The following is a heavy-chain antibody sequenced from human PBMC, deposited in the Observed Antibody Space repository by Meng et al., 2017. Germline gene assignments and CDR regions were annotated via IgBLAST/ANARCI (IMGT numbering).Heavy chain of an antibody. D-gene: IGHD3-22*01. CDR2: IIPILGIA. J-gene: IGHJ2*01. V-gene: IGHV1-69*02. CDR3: ASRVAYYYDSSGYYKNWYFDL. CDR1: GGTFSSYT. Sequence: QVQSGEPGAEVKKPGSSVKVSCKASGGTFSSYTISWVRQAPGQGLEWMGRIIPILGIANYAQKFQGRVTITADKSTSTAYMELSSLRSEDTAVYYCASRVAYYYDSSGYYKNWYFDLWGRGTLVTVSS.